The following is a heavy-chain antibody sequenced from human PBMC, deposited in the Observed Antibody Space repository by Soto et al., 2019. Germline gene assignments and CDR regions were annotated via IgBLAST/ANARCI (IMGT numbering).Heavy chain of an antibody. V-gene: IGHV3-30*18. Sequence: QVQLVESGGGVVQPGRSLRLSCAASGFTFSSYGMHWVRQAPGKGLEWVAVISYDGSDKYYADYVKGRFTISRDNSNNTLYLQRDSLRAEDTAVYYCAKGVVVATTYIQHWGQGTLVTVSS. J-gene: IGHJ1*01. CDR1: GFTFSSYG. CDR3: AKGVVVATTYIQH. CDR2: ISYDGSDK. D-gene: IGHD2-15*01.